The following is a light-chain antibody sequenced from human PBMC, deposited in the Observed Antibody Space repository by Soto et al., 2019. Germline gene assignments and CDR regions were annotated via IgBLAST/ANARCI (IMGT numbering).Light chain of an antibody. J-gene: IGKJ3*01. CDR2: DAS. V-gene: IGKV1-5*01. CDR1: QTINNL. Sequence: DIQMTQSPSTLSASVGDTVTITCRTSQTINNLLAWYQKNPGKAPGPLIFDASTVNPGVPSRFSGSGSGTDFTLTISDLQPDDFATYYCQHYDIYGRLTFGPGTTVDFK. CDR3: QHYDIYGRLT.